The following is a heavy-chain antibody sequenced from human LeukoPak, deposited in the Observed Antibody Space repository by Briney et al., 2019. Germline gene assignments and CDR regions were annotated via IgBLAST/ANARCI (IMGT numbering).Heavy chain of an antibody. CDR3: AREARKGYYGSGSRHAFDI. V-gene: IGHV3-53*01. CDR1: GFTFSSYS. CDR2: IYSGGST. Sequence: GGSLRLSCAASGFTFSSYSMNWVRQAPGKGLEWVSVIYSGGSTYYADSVKGRFTISRDNSKNTLYLQMNSLRAEDTAVYYCAREARKGYYGSGSRHAFDIWGQGTMVTVSS. J-gene: IGHJ3*02. D-gene: IGHD3-10*01.